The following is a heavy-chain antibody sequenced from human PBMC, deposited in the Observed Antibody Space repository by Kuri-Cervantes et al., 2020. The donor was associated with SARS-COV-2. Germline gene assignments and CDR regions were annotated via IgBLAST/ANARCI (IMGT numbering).Heavy chain of an antibody. J-gene: IGHJ6*02. Sequence: ASVKVSCKASGYTFTGYYMHWVRQAPGQGLEWMGWINPNSGGTNYAQKFHGRVTMTRDTSISTAYMELSRLRSEDTAVYYCANLREVEYYGMDVWGQGTTVTVSS. D-gene: IGHD1-26*01. CDR1: GYTFTGYY. CDR2: INPNSGGT. CDR3: ANLREVEYYGMDV. V-gene: IGHV1-2*02.